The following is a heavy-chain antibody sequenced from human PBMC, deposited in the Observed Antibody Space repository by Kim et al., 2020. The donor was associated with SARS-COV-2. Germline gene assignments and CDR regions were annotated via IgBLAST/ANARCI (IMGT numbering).Heavy chain of an antibody. CDR1: GGSISSSNW. D-gene: IGHD6-19*01. J-gene: IGHJ6*02. Sequence: SETLSLTCAVSGGSISSSNWWSWVRQPPGKGLEWIGEIYHSGSTNYNPSLKSRVTISLDKSKNQFSLKLSSVTAADTAVYYCARTNSSGWYGSYYYGMDVWGQGTTVTVSS. CDR2: IYHSGST. CDR3: ARTNSSGWYGSYYYGMDV. V-gene: IGHV4-4*02.